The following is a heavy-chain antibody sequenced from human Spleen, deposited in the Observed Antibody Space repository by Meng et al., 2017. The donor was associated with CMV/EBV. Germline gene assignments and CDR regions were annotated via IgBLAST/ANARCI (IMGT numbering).Heavy chain of an antibody. V-gene: IGHV3-11*01. Sequence: GGSLRLSCAASGFTFGDYYMSWIRQSPGKELEWISYTSSSGSLKYYADSVKGRFTISRDNAKNSLFLQLSSLRAEDAAVYYCARGSPSYYFDFWGQGTVVTSPQ. CDR2: TSSSGSLK. J-gene: IGHJ4*02. D-gene: IGHD6-6*01. CDR1: GFTFGDYY. CDR3: ARGSPSYYFDF.